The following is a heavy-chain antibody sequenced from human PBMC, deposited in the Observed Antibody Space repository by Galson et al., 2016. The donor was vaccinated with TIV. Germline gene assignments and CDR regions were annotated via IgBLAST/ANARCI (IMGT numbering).Heavy chain of an antibody. Sequence: SETLSLTCTVSGGSISSSSYYWGWIRQPPGKGLEWIGSIYYRGSTSYNPSLKSRVTISVDTSTNQFSLKLTSVTAADTAVYYCARHATPEGWFAYSWFAPWGQGTLVIVSS. CDR2: IYYRGST. D-gene: IGHD3-10*01. CDR1: GGSISSSSYY. V-gene: IGHV4-39*01. CDR3: ARHATPEGWFAYSWFAP. J-gene: IGHJ5*02.